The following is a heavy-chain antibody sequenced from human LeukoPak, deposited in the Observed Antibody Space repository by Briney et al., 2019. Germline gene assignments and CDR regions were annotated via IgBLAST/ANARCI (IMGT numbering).Heavy chain of an antibody. CDR1: GGSFSGYY. J-gene: IGHJ4*02. CDR2: INHSGST. V-gene: IGHV4-34*09. D-gene: IGHD6-19*01. Sequence: PSETLSLTCAVYGGSFSGYYWSWIRQPPGKGLEWIGEINHSGSTNYNPSLKSRVTISVDTSKNQFSLKLSSVTAADTAVYYCARFIAVAGKGYFDYWGQGTLVTVSS. CDR3: ARFIAVAGKGYFDY.